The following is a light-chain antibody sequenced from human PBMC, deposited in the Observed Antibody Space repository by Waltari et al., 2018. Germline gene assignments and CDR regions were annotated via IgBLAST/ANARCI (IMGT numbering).Light chain of an antibody. Sequence: DIQLTQSPSFLSASVGDRVTITCRASQGIDTYLAWYQQRPGKAHNLLIYAASTLQSGIPSRFSGSGSGTEFTLTISSLQPEDFATYYCLQLSSYPLTFGGGTKVEIK. CDR1: QGIDTY. V-gene: IGKV1-9*01. CDR3: LQLSSYPLT. CDR2: AAS. J-gene: IGKJ4*01.